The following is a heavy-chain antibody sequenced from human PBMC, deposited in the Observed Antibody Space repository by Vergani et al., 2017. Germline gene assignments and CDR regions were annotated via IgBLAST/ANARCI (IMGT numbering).Heavy chain of an antibody. Sequence: QVQLQESGPGLVKPSQTLSLTCAVSGGSISSGGYYWSWIRQHPGKGLEWIGYIYYSGSTYYNPSLKSRVTISVDTSKNQFSLKLSSVTAADTAVYYCASAHIGSTIFGVVIIRFAFDIWGQGTMVTVSS. V-gene: IGHV4-31*11. CDR2: IYYSGST. J-gene: IGHJ3*02. D-gene: IGHD3-3*01. CDR3: ASAHIGSTIFGVVIIRFAFDI. CDR1: GGSISSGGYY.